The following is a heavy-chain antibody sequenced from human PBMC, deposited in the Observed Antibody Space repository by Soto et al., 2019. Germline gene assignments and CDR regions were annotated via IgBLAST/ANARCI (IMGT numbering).Heavy chain of an antibody. CDR2: IYYSGST. D-gene: IGHD3-3*01. Sequence: SETLSLTCTVSGGSVSSGSYYRSWIRQPPGKGLEWIGYIYYSGSTNYNPSLKSRVTISEDTSKNQFSLKLSSVTAADTAVYYCARDRGAYYDFWSGNYDYYYYGMDVWGQGTTVTVSS. CDR3: ARDRGAYYDFWSGNYDYYYYGMDV. J-gene: IGHJ6*02. CDR1: GGSVSSGSYY. V-gene: IGHV4-61*01.